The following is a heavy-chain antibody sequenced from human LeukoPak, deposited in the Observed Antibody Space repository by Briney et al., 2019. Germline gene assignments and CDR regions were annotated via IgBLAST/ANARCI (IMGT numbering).Heavy chain of an antibody. CDR2: VHRSGSA. CDR1: SGSISRSNW. V-gene: IGHV4-4*02. Sequence: SETLSLTCAVPSGSISRSNWWSWVRQPPGKELEWIGEVHRSGSANYNPSLESRVTMSVDPSKDELSLKLTSVTAADTAVYYCARHGDYYFDYWGQGTLVSVSS. D-gene: IGHD4-17*01. J-gene: IGHJ4*02. CDR3: ARHGDYYFDY.